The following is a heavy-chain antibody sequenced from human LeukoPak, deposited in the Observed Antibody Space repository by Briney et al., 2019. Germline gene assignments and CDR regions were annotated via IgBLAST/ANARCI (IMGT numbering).Heavy chain of an antibody. CDR1: GFTFSSYS. Sequence: PGGSLRLSCAASGFTFSSYSMNWVRQAPGKGLEWVPSISSSSSYIYYADSVEGRFTISRDNAKNSLYLQMNSLRAEDTAVYYCARGRLDTAMAISDYWGQGTLVTVSS. J-gene: IGHJ4*02. CDR3: ARGRLDTAMAISDY. D-gene: IGHD5-18*01. V-gene: IGHV3-21*01. CDR2: ISSSSSYI.